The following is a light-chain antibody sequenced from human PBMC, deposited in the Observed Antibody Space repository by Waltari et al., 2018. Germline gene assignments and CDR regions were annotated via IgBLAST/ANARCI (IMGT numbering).Light chain of an antibody. Sequence: DIQLTQSPSFLSAPVGDRVTTTSRARQDISNFLAWYQQKPGQAPQLLIYASSTLQSGAPSMFGGSGAGTEFTLTISSLQPEDFATYYCQQRKDSPPTFGGRTKVEIK. CDR3: QQRKDSPPT. J-gene: IGKJ4*02. CDR2: ASS. V-gene: IGKV1-9*01. CDR1: QDISNF.